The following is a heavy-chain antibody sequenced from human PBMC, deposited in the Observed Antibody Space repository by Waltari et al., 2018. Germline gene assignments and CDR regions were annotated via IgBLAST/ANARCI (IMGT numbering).Heavy chain of an antibody. J-gene: IGHJ5*02. D-gene: IGHD3-3*01. V-gene: IGHV4-61*02. CDR3: ARDLRADFWSGSHNWFDP. Sequence: QVQLQESGPGLVKPSQTLSLTCTVSGGSISSGSYYWSWLRQPAGKGLEWIGRIYTSGSTNYNPSLKSRVTISVDTSKNQFSLKLSSVTAADTAVYYCARDLRADFWSGSHNWFDPWGQGTLVTVSS. CDR2: IYTSGST. CDR1: GGSISSGSYY.